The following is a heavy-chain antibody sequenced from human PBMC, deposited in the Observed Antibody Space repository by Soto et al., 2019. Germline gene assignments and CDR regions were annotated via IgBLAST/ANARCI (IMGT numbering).Heavy chain of an antibody. CDR1: GFAFSSYG. Sequence: AGGSLRLSCAASGFAFSSYGMNWVRQAPGKGLEWVSYIGSRSATIYYADSVKGRFTISRDNAKDSLYLQMNSLRAEDTAVYYCARKKGDTFDIWGQGTMVTVSS. V-gene: IGHV3-48*04. J-gene: IGHJ3*02. CDR3: ARKKGDTFDI. CDR2: IGSRSATI.